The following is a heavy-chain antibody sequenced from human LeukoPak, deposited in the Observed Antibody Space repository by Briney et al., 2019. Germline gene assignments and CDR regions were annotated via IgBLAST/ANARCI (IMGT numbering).Heavy chain of an antibody. Sequence: SETLSLTCTVSGGSISSGGYYWSWIRQHPGKGLEWIGYIYYSGSTYYNPSLRSRVTMSVDTSKNQFSLKLSSVTAADTAVYYCARGFCSSGYFDYWGQGTLVTVSS. CDR1: GGSISSGGYY. J-gene: IGHJ4*02. CDR2: IYYSGST. D-gene: IGHD3-22*01. CDR3: ARGFCSSGYFDY. V-gene: IGHV4-31*03.